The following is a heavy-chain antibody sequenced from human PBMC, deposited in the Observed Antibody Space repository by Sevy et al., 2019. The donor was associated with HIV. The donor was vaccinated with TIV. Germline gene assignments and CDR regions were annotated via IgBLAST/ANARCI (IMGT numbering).Heavy chain of an antibody. D-gene: IGHD3-16*01. CDR2: ISYDGRGK. CDR3: AAVALTFGGDPYENHHFMDV. J-gene: IGHJ6*03. Sequence: GGSLRLSCVASGFTFSSYDMHWVRQAPGKGLEWVAVISYDGRGKHYADSVKGRLTSSRDNAKNTPYLQMNSLRVEDSAVFYCAAVALTFGGDPYENHHFMDVWGRGTRVTVSS. CDR1: GFTFSSYD. V-gene: IGHV3-30*03.